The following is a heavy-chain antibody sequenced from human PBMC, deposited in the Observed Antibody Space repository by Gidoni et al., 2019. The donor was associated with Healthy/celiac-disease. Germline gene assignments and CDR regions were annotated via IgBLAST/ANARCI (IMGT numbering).Heavy chain of an antibody. D-gene: IGHD3-10*01. J-gene: IGHJ4*02. Sequence: QVQLVQSGVEVKKPGASLKVSCKASGYPFTGYYMHGVRQAPGQGLEWMGGNKPNSDGTNNEQKFQSKVTMTRDTSISTAYMELGRLRSDDTAVYYCATAYYGSGSYGDGGGSEHDYWGQGTLVTVSS. CDR2: NKPNSDGT. CDR1: GYPFTGYY. CDR3: ATAYYGSGSYGDGGGSEHDY. V-gene: IGHV1-2*02.